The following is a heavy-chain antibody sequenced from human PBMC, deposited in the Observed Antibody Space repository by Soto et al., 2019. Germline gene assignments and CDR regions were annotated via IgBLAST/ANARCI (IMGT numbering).Heavy chain of an antibody. V-gene: IGHV2-5*02. J-gene: IGHJ4*01. CDR3: ANSRKSYYDLLTGYNY. CDR1: GFSLSTSGVG. CDR2: IYLDDDK. D-gene: IGHD3-9*01. Sequence: GSGPTLVNPTQTLTLTCTFSGFSLSTSGVGVGWIRQPPGKALEWLALIYLDDDKRYSPSLRSRPTITKDTSKNHDVPTMTNRETVDTATYYCANSRKSYYDLLTGYNYGGQGTLVTASS.